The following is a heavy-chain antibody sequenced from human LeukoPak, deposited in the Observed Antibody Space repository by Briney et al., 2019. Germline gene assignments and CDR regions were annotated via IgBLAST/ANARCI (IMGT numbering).Heavy chain of an antibody. Sequence: GRSLRLSCAASGYTFTGYYMHWVRQAPGQGLEWMGWINPNSGGTNYAQKFQGWVTMTRDTSISTAYMELSRLRSDDTAVYYCARVLSSSWYGENYFDYWGQGTLVTVSS. V-gene: IGHV1-2*04. D-gene: IGHD6-13*01. CDR1: GYTFTGYY. CDR2: INPNSGGT. CDR3: ARVLSSSWYGENYFDY. J-gene: IGHJ4*02.